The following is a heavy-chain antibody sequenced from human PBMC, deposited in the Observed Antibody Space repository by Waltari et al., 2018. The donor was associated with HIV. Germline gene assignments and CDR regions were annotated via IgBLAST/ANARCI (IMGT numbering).Heavy chain of an antibody. CDR3: AREPWAYGGNLGRQGN. D-gene: IGHD2-15*01. J-gene: IGHJ4*02. Sequence: EVQLVDSGGGLVQPGGSLRLSCSASGFTVSSHYMCLVPQLPGKGLEWVSVIYSGGSTYYADSVKGRFTISRDNSKNTLYLQMNSLRAEDTAVYYCAREPWAYGGNLGRQGNWGQGTLVTVSS. V-gene: IGHV3-66*02. CDR2: IYSGGST. CDR1: GFTVSSHY.